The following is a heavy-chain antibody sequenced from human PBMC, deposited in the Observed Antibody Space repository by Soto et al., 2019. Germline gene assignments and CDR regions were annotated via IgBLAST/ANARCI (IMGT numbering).Heavy chain of an antibody. CDR1: GGSLSNYY. Sequence: QVQLQQWGAGLLKPSETLSLTCAVSGGSLSNYYWSWIRQPPGKGLEWIGEIYHSGSTNYNPSLKSRVTISVATSKDQFYMKVSTVTAADTAVYYCATSRMYFFQSGGSDHVALGFWGQGTLVTVSS. J-gene: IGHJ4*02. CDR2: IYHSGST. D-gene: IGHD2-15*01. CDR3: ATSRMYFFQSGGSDHVALGF. V-gene: IGHV4-34*02.